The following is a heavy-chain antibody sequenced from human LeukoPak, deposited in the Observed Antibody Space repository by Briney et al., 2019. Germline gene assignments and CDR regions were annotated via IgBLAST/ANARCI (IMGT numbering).Heavy chain of an antibody. CDR2: IRTTAEGAKYA. J-gene: IGHJ4*02. V-gene: IGHV3-48*02. D-gene: IGHD3-9*01. CDR3: ATDQRYAFDY. Sequence: PGGSLRLSCATSGFSFTDYPMNWVRQAPGKGLEWISNIRTTAEGAKYAYYADSVKGRVTISRDDGKNTLYLHMNSLRDDDTAVYYCATDQRYAFDYWGQGTLVIVSS. CDR1: GFSFTDYP.